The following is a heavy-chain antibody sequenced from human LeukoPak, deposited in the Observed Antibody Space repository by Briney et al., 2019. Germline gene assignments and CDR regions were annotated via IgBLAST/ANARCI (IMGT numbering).Heavy chain of an antibody. V-gene: IGHV3-21*01. CDR2: ISGSSNYI. CDR1: GFTFSSYT. J-gene: IGHJ4*02. D-gene: IGHD1-26*01. CDR3: ARDAYGSSVDY. Sequence: PGGSLRLSCAASGFTFSSYTMDWVRQAPGKGLEWVSSISGSSNYIYYADSVKGRFTISRDNAKNSLYLQMNSLRAEDTAVYYCARDAYGSSVDYWGQGTLVTVSS.